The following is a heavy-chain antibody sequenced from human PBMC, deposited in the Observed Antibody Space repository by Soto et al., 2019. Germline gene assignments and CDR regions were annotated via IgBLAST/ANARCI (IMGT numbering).Heavy chain of an antibody. J-gene: IGHJ5*02. D-gene: IGHD3-3*01. CDR1: GFTFSSYA. CDR3: AKNPDLTIRAYNWFDP. Sequence: GGSLRLSCAASGFTFSSYAMSWVRQAPGKGLEWVSAISGSGGSTYYADSVKGRFTISRDNSKNTLYLQMNGLRAEDTAVYYCAKNPDLTIRAYNWFDPWGQGTLVTVSS. CDR2: ISGSGGST. V-gene: IGHV3-23*01.